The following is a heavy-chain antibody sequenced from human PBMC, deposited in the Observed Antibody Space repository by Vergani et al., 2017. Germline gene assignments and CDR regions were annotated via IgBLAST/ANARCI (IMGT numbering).Heavy chain of an antibody. Sequence: EVQLVESGGGLVQPGGSLRLSCAASGFTVSSNYMSWVRQAPGKGLEWVSVIYSGGSTYYADSVKGRFTISGDNSKNTLYLQMNSLRAEDTAVYYCARDLITGTTRTVYYYYGMDVWGQGTTVTVSS. CDR2: IYSGGST. J-gene: IGHJ6*02. CDR3: ARDLITGTTRTVYYYYGMDV. D-gene: IGHD1-14*01. V-gene: IGHV3-66*02. CDR1: GFTVSSNY.